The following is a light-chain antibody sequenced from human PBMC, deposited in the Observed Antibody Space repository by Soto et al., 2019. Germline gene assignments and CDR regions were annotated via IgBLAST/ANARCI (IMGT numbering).Light chain of an antibody. J-gene: IGKJ1*01. V-gene: IGKV3-20*01. Sequence: EMVLTQSPGTLSLSPGERATLSCSASQSVSSSYLAWYQQKPGQAPRLLIYGASSRATGIPDRFSGSGSGTDFTLTISRLEPEDFAVYYCQQYGSSPWTFGQGTKVDIK. CDR3: QQYGSSPWT. CDR1: QSVSSSY. CDR2: GAS.